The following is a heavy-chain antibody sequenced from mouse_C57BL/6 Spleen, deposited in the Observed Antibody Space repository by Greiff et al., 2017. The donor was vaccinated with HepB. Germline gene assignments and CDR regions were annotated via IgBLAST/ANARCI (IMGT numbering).Heavy chain of an antibody. Sequence: VKLMESGPGLVAPSQSLSITCTVSGFSLTSYGVDWVRQPPGKGLEWLGVIWGGGSTNYNSALMSRLSISKDKSKSQVFLKMNSLQTDDTAMYYCAKRLDSSGYVGFAYWGQGTLVTVSA. D-gene: IGHD3-2*02. J-gene: IGHJ3*01. V-gene: IGHV2-9*01. CDR2: IWGGGST. CDR1: GFSLTSYG. CDR3: AKRLDSSGYVGFAY.